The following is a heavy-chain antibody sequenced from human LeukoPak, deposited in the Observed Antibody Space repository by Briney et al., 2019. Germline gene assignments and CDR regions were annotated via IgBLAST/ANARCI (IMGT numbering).Heavy chain of an antibody. CDR3: GRDLGGRSGY. J-gene: IGHJ4*02. CDR2: INEDGRIT. V-gene: IGHV3-74*01. D-gene: IGHD1-26*01. Sequence: GGSLRLSCAVSGFTFRTYWMHWVRQVPGEGLVWVSRINEDGRITNYADSVRGRFTISRDNAKNTLYLQMNSLRAEDSAVYYCGRDLGGRSGYWGQGALVTVSS. CDR1: GFTFRTYW.